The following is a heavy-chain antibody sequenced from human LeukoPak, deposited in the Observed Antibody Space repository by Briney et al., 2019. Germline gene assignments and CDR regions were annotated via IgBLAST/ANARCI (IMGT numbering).Heavy chain of an antibody. CDR2: IKLDGSEK. V-gene: IGHV3-7*03. CDR3: AKGPFSSIAARGYFDY. J-gene: IGHJ4*02. Sequence: LSGGSLRLSCVASGFTFGKYWMSWVRQAPGKGLEWVANIKLDGSEKNYVDSVKGRFTISRDNTKNSLYLQMNSLRAEDTAVYYCAKGPFSSIAARGYFDYWGQGTLVTVSS. CDR1: GFTFGKYW. D-gene: IGHD6-6*01.